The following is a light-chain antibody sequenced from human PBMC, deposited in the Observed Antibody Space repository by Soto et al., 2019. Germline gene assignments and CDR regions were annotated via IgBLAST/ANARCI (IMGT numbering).Light chain of an antibody. CDR2: GAS. Sequence: EHVLTQSPGTLSFSPGERATLSCSASQGTSRSLSWYQQRPGQAPRLLIYGASSRATGIPDRFSGSGSGTDFTLTISRLEPEDLAVYYCQQYSTSPISFGQGTRLQIK. V-gene: IGKV3-20*01. CDR1: QGTSRS. CDR3: QQYSTSPIS. J-gene: IGKJ5*01.